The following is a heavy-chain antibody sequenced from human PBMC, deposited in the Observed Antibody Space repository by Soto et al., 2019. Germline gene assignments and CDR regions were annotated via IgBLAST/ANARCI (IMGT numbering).Heavy chain of an antibody. V-gene: IGHV4-59*01. J-gene: IGHJ3*02. CDR3: ARGGAMIVVVDI. CDR2: IYYSGST. D-gene: IGHD3-22*01. Sequence: KPSETLSLTCTVSGGSISSYYWSWIRQPPGKGLEWIGYIYYSGSTNYNPSLKSRVTISVDTSKNQFPLKLSSVTAADTAVYYCARGGAMIVVVDIWGQGTMVTVS. CDR1: GGSISSYY.